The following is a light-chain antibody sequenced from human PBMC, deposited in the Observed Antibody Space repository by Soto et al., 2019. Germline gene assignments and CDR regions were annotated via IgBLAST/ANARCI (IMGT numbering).Light chain of an antibody. V-gene: IGLV2-11*01. J-gene: IGLJ2*01. Sequence: QSVLTQPRSVSGSPGQSVTISCTGTSSDVGGYNFVSWYQQHPGKVPKLMIYDVSQRPPGVPDRFSGSKSGNTASLTISGLQAEDEADYYCCSYAGSYSLFGGGTKLTVL. CDR3: CSYAGSYSL. CDR1: SSDVGGYNF. CDR2: DVS.